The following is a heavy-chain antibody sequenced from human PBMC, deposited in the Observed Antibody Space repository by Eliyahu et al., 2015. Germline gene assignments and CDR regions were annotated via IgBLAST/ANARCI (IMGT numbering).Heavy chain of an antibody. CDR3: ARASIDNSGYPSFFDY. D-gene: IGHD3-22*01. V-gene: IGHV4-34*01. CDR1: VGSFSGYY. CDR2: INHSGST. Sequence: QVQLQQWGAGLLKPSETLSLTCAVYVGSFSGYYWSWXRQPPGKGLEWIGKINHSGSTNYSPSLKSRVTISVDTSKNQFSLKLSSVTAADTAVYYCARASIDNSGYPSFFDYWGQGTRVTVSS. J-gene: IGHJ4*02.